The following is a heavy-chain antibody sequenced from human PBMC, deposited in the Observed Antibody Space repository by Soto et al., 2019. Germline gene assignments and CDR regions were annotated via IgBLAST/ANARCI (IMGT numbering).Heavy chain of an antibody. CDR3: ARDLRGHYGP. CDR1: GFNFRNFN. J-gene: IGHJ3*01. D-gene: IGHD4-17*01. Sequence: GGALRLSCEGSGFNFRNFNMIWVRQAPGKGLEWVSSVSGSSSYIYYADSVKGRFTVSRDNANNLVFLQMNGLRPEDTAMYYCARDLRGHYGPWGQGTMVTV. CDR2: VSGSSSYI. V-gene: IGHV3-21*06.